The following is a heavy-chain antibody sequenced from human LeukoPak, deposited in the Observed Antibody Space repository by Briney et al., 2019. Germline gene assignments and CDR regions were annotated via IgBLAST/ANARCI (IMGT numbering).Heavy chain of an antibody. V-gene: IGHV4-34*12. Sequence: ASDTLSLTCAVYGESLNYYYWSWIRQSPEKGLEWIGEVFYGKTTNYNPSLKSRVTISAVTSSNQFSLNLKSVTAADTAVYYCASGAWATRLHSWAQGTLVIVSS. CDR3: ASGAWATRLHS. CDR1: GESLNYYY. J-gene: IGHJ4*02. D-gene: IGHD5-24*01. CDR2: VFYGKTT.